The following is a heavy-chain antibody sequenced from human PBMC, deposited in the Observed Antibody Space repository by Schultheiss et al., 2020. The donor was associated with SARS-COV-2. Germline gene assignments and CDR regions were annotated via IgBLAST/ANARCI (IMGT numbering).Heavy chain of an antibody. V-gene: IGHV3-13*05. CDR1: GFTFSSYD. CDR3: ARVDEAFDI. CDR2: IGTAGDP. J-gene: IGHJ3*02. Sequence: LSLTCAASGFTFSSYDMHWVRQATGKGLEWVSAIGTAGDPYYPGSVKGRFTISRDNAKNSLYLQMNSLRVEDTAVYYCARVDEAFDIWGQGTMVTVSS.